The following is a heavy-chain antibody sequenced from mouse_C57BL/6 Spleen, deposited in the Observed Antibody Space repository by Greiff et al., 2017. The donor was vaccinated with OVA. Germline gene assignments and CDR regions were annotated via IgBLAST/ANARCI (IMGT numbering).Heavy chain of an antibody. CDR1: GYTFTSYW. V-gene: IGHV1-61*01. J-gene: IGHJ2*01. CDR2: IYPSDSET. D-gene: IGHD1-1*01. Sequence: QVQLQQSGAELVRPGSSVKLSCKASGYTFTSYWMEWVKQRPGQGLEWIGNIYPSDSETHYNQKFKDKATLTVDKSSSTAYMQLSSLTSEDSAVYYCARGTTVYYFDYWGQGTTLTVSS. CDR3: ARGTTVYYFDY.